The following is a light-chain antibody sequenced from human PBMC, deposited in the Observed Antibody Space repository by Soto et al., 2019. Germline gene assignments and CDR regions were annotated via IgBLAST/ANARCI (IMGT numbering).Light chain of an antibody. CDR1: SRDVGNYNF. J-gene: IGLJ3*02. V-gene: IGLV2-14*01. CDR3: SSYTSGSVL. CDR2: DVS. Sequence: QSALTQPASVSGSPGQSIIVSCTGTSRDVGNYNFVSWYQQHPGKAPKVIIYDVSNRPSGVSDRFSASKSGNTASLTISGLQTEDEAVYFCSSYTSGSVLFGGGTKVTV.